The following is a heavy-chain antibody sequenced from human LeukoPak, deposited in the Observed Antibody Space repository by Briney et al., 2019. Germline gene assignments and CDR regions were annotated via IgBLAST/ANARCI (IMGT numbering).Heavy chain of an antibody. CDR3: ARGIPIPATHPIDY. J-gene: IGHJ4*02. V-gene: IGHV3-33*03. D-gene: IGHD2-21*01. Sequence: GRSLRLSCAASGFTFTSYGMHWVRQAPGKGLEWVGMIWYDGSHKKYADSVEARFSISRDTSKNTLYLQMNSLRADDTAVYYCARGIPIPATHPIDYWGQGSLVTVSS. CDR2: IWYDGSHK. CDR1: GFTFTSYG.